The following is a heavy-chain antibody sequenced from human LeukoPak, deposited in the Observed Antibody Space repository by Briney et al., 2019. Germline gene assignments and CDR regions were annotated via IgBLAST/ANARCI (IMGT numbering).Heavy chain of an antibody. CDR1: GYTFTGYY. CDR2: INPSGGST. D-gene: IGHD6-25*01. J-gene: IGHJ4*02. Sequence: ASVKVSCKASGYTFTGYYIHWVRQPPGQGLEWMGIINPSGGSTSYAQKFQGRVTMTRDMSTSTVYMELRNLRSDDTAVYYCARDLGSEDYWGQGTLVTVSS. CDR3: ARDLGSEDY. V-gene: IGHV1-46*01.